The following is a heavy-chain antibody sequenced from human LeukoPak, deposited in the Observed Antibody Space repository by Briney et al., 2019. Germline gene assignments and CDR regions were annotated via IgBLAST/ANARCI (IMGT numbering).Heavy chain of an antibody. CDR2: IYYSGST. CDR3: ARVRDYGDYWFDP. D-gene: IGHD4-17*01. Sequence: SETLSLTCTVSGGSISNYYWSWIRQPPGKGLEWIGYIYYSGSTNYNPSLKSRVTMSVDTSKNQFSLKLSSVTAADTAVYFCARVRDYGDYWFDPWGQGTLVTVSS. V-gene: IGHV4-59*01. CDR1: GGSISNYY. J-gene: IGHJ5*02.